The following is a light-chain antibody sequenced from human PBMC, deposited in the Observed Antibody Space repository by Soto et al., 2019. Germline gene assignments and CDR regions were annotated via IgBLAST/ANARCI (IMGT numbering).Light chain of an antibody. J-gene: IGLJ2*01. CDR1: SSNIEINY. Sequence: VLTQPPSASGAPGQGITISCSGGSSNIEINYVYWYQQLPGTAPRLLIYRNNQRPSGVPDRFSGSKSGTSASLAISALRSEDEADYYCTVWDDSLRGRLFGGGTKVTVL. CDR3: TVWDDSLRGRL. V-gene: IGLV1-47*01. CDR2: RNN.